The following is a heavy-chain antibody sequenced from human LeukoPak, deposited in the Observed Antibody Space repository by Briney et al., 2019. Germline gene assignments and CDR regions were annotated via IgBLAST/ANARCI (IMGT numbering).Heavy chain of an antibody. J-gene: IGHJ4*02. CDR3: ARHAVAGTDLDY. CDR1: GYTFTSYG. D-gene: IGHD6-19*01. CDR2: MNPNSGNT. Sequence: ASVKVSCKASGYTFTSYGINWVRQATGQGLEWMGWMNPNSGNTGYAQKFQGRVTMTRNTSISTAYMELSSLRSEDTAVYYCARHAVAGTDLDYWGQGTLVTVSS. V-gene: IGHV1-8*02.